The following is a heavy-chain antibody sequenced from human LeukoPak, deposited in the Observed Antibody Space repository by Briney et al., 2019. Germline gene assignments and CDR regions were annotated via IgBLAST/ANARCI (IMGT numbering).Heavy chain of an antibody. Sequence: PGGSLRLSCAASGFPFSRYWLSWVRQAPGKGLEWVSGITWNGATAGFADSVKGRFTISRDNARNSLYLQMNSLRDEDTAVYYCAREIYGGCLNSWGQGTLVTVSS. J-gene: IGHJ4*02. CDR3: AREIYGGCLNS. CDR1: GFPFSRYW. V-gene: IGHV3-20*04. D-gene: IGHD4-23*01. CDR2: ITWNGATA.